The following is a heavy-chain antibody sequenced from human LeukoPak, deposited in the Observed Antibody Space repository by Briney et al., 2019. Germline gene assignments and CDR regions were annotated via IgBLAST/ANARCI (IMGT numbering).Heavy chain of an antibody. CDR1: GFSFSTYA. V-gene: IGHV3-23*01. CDR2: ISENGGTT. CDR3: AKLPKGYCSSTACPNWFDP. D-gene: IGHD2-2*01. J-gene: IGHJ5*02. Sequence: GGSLRLSCVASGFSFSTYAMSWVRQAPGKGLVWLSAISENGGTTYYADSVKGRFTISRDNSKNTLYLQVNSLRAEDTAIYYCAKLPKGYCSSTACPNWFDPWGQGTLVTVSS.